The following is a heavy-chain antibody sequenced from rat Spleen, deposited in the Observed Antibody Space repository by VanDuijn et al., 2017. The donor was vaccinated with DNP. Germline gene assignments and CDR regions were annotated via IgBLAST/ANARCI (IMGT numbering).Heavy chain of an antibody. V-gene: IGHV5-20*01. Sequence: EVQLVESGGGLVQPGRSLKLSCAASGFTFSDYYMAWVRQAPTKGLEWVAYIGSDGYAPYYGDSVKGRFTISRDNAKSTLYLQMNSLRSEDMATYYCTTTRVSSYFDYWGQGVMVTVSS. D-gene: IGHD1-4*01. CDR2: IGSDGYAP. J-gene: IGHJ2*01. CDR3: TTTRVSSYFDY. CDR1: GFTFSDYY.